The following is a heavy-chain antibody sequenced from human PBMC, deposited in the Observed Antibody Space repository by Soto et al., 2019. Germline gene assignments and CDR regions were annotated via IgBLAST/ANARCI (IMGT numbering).Heavy chain of an antibody. Sequence: ASVKVSCKASGYTFTGYYMHWVRQAPGQGLSWMGWINPNSGGTNYAQKFQGRVTMTRDTSISTAYMELSRLRSDDTAVYYCARDLRRITMIVVARSAFDIWGQGTMVTVSS. D-gene: IGHD3-22*01. CDR2: INPNSGGT. V-gene: IGHV1-2*02. J-gene: IGHJ3*02. CDR3: ARDLRRITMIVVARSAFDI. CDR1: GYTFTGYY.